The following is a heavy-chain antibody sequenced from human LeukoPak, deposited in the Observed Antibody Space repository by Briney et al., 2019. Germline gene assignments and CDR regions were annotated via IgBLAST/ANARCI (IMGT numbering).Heavy chain of an antibody. J-gene: IGHJ4*02. CDR2: INPNSGGT. CDR1: GYTFTGYY. Sequence: ASVKVSCKASGYTFTGYYMHWVRQAPGQGLEWMGWINPNSGGTNYAQKFQGRVTMTRDTSISTAYMGLSRLRSDDTAVYYCARPSTIYGDDFDYWGQGTLVTVSS. V-gene: IGHV1-2*02. CDR3: ARPSTIYGDDFDY. D-gene: IGHD4-17*01.